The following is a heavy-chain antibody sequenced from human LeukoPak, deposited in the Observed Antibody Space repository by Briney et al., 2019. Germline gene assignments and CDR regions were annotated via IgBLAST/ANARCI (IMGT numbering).Heavy chain of an antibody. V-gene: IGHV3-7*01. D-gene: IGHD3-22*01. J-gene: IGHJ6*02. CDR3: ARGGAQWLAYYGSSGYTGGGMDV. Sequence: GGSLRLSCVASGFTFSTYWRNWVRQAPGKGLEWVANVKQDGSEKYYVDSVKGRFTISRDNAKNSLYLQVNSLRAEDTAVYYCARGGAQWLAYYGSSGYTGGGMDVWGQGTTVTVSS. CDR2: VKQDGSEK. CDR1: GFTFSTYW.